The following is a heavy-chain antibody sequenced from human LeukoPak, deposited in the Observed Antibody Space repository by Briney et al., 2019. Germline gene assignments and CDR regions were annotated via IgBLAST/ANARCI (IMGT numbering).Heavy chain of an antibody. D-gene: IGHD3-10*01. CDR3: SIPVSVSSCRGV. Sequence: LSETLSLTCTVSGGSISSYYLGWIRQPSGKGLEWFGYIFYSGSTNYNHSLKSRVTISVDTSKNQFSLKLSSMTAADTAVYYCSIPVSVSSCRGVRGQGTLVTVSS. J-gene: IGHJ4*02. CDR1: GGSISSYY. CDR2: IFYSGST. V-gene: IGHV4-59*08.